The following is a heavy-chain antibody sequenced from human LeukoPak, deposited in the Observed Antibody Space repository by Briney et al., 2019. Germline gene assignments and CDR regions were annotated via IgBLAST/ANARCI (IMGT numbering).Heavy chain of an antibody. V-gene: IGHV3-9*01. J-gene: IGHJ4*02. CDR1: GFTFDDYA. CDR3: AKGRGEWLLWGTFDY. CDR2: ISWNSGSI. D-gene: IGHD3-3*01. Sequence: GGSLRLSCAASGFTFDDYAMHWVRQAPGKGLEWVSGISWNSGSIGYADSVKGRFTISRDNAKNSLYLQMNSLRAEDTALYYCAKGRGEWLLWGTFDYWGQGTLVTVSS.